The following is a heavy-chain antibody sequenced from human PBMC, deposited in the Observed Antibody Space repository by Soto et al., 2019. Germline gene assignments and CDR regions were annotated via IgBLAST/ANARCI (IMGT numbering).Heavy chain of an antibody. V-gene: IGHV3-23*01. Sequence: VQLLDSGGGLVQPGGSLRLSCVTSGFSFSNYAMSWVRQAPGKGLEWVSTISGSGSGTYFADSVKGRFTISRDNSKNTLFLHMATLRAEATAVYYCAKATVSFYYFASWGQGTLVTVSS. CDR1: GFSFSNYA. J-gene: IGHJ4*02. CDR2: ISGSGSGT. CDR3: AKATVSFYYFAS. D-gene: IGHD1-1*01.